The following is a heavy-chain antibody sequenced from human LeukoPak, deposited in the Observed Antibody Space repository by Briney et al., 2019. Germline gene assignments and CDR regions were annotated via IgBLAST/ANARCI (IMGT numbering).Heavy chain of an antibody. CDR3: ARTAAPYYDILTGYRNWFDP. CDR2: ISYDGSNK. Sequence: QSGGSLRLSCAASGFTFSSYGMHWVRQAPGRGLEWVAVISYDGSNKYYADYVKGRFTISRDNSKHTLYLQMNSLRAEDTAVYYCARTAAPYYDILTGYRNWFDPWGQGTLVTVSS. J-gene: IGHJ5*02. CDR1: GFTFSSYG. D-gene: IGHD3-9*01. V-gene: IGHV3-30*03.